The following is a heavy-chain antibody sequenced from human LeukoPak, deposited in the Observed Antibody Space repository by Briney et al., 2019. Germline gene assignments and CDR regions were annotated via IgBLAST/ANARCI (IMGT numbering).Heavy chain of an antibody. CDR2: IGAAGDT. V-gene: IGHV3-13*01. D-gene: IGHD6-13*01. CDR1: GFTFSSYD. CDR3: ARGRSSWYYFDY. Sequence: GGSLRLSCAASGFTFSSYDMHWVRQPTGKGLEWVSSIGAAGDTYYPDSVKGRFTISRENAKNSLYLQMNSLRAGDTAVYYCARGRSSWYYFDYWGQGTLVTVSP. J-gene: IGHJ4*02.